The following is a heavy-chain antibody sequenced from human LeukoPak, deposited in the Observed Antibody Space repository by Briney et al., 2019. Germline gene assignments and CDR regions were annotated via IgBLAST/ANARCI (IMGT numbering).Heavy chain of an antibody. D-gene: IGHD6-13*01. CDR1: GFTFSRYA. J-gene: IGHJ4*02. Sequence: PGGSLRLSCAASGFTFSRYAMAWVRQAPGKGLEWVSGVSGSAGSAYYAYYADSVKGRFTISRDNSKDTLYLQMNGLRAEDTAVYFCAKQSAGSAAWYSLHYDFWGQGTLVTVSS. CDR3: AKQSAGSAAWYSLHYDF. V-gene: IGHV3-23*01. CDR2: VSGSAGSAYYA.